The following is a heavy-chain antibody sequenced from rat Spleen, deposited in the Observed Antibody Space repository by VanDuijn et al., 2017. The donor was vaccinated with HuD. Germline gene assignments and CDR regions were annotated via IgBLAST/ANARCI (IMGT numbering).Heavy chain of an antibody. Sequence: EVQLVESGGGLVQPGNSLKLSCAASGFTFSAYYMAWVRQAPTKGLEWVATISYDGRRIYYRDSVKGRFTISRDNAKSSLYLQMDSLRSEDTATYYCARHGYNSYFDFWGPGTMVTVSS. V-gene: IGHV5S10*01. CDR3: ARHGYNSYFDF. J-gene: IGHJ1*01. CDR1: GFTFSAYY. D-gene: IGHD1-9*01. CDR2: ISYDGRRI.